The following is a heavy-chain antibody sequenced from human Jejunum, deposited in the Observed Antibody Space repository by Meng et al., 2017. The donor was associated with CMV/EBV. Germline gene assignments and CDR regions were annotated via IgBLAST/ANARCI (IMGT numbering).Heavy chain of an antibody. CDR2: INGGATST. J-gene: IGHJ4*02. V-gene: IGHV1-3*01. CDR1: EYIFTTYD. CDR3: ASGPSCSSGSCQEFDY. Sequence: QGQRAEAGAEVKDPGALGRVSGQAYEYIFTTYDLHWVRPAPGQRLEWMGWINGGATSTVYSQNFQGRLTIARDTSARTAFMELRSLKSEDTAVYYCASGPSCSSGSCQEFDYWGQGTLVTVSS. D-gene: IGHD2-2*01.